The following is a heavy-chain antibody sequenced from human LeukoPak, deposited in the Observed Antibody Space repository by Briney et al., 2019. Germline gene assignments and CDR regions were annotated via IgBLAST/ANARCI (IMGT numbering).Heavy chain of an antibody. CDR3: ARVQGRYSYGSGFDS. D-gene: IGHD5-18*01. CDR2: ISYDGSNK. J-gene: IGHJ4*02. V-gene: IGHV3-30*04. Sequence: GRSLRLSCAASGFTFSSYAMHWVRQAPGKGLEWVAVISYDGSNKYYADSVKGRFTISRDNSKNTLYLQMNSLRAEDMAVYYCARVQGRYSYGSGFDSWGQGTLVTVSS. CDR1: GFTFSSYA.